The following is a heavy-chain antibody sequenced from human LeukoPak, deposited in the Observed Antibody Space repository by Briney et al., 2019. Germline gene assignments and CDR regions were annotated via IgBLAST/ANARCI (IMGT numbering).Heavy chain of an antibody. J-gene: IGHJ4*02. CDR2: INHSGST. V-gene: IGHV4-34*01. Sequence: SETLSLTCAVYGGSFSGYYWSWIRQPPGKGLERIGEINHSGSTNYNPSLKSRVTISVDTSKNQFSLKLSTVTAADTAVYYCARGVIAARVFHYWGQGTLVTVSS. D-gene: IGHD6-6*01. CDR1: GGSFSGYY. CDR3: ARGVIAARVFHY.